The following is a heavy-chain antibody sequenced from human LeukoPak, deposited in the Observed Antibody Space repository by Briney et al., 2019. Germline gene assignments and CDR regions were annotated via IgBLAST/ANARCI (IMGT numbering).Heavy chain of an antibody. CDR3: ATKIGGWYDRWFDP. CDR1: GGSIGSYY. CDR2: IYYSGST. V-gene: IGHV4-59*12. Sequence: PSETLSLTCTVSGGSIGSYYWSWIRQPPGKGLEWIGYIYYSGSTNYNPSLKSQVTISVDTSKNQFSLKLSSVTAADTAVYYCATKIGGWYDRWFDPWGQGTLVTVSS. J-gene: IGHJ5*02. D-gene: IGHD6-19*01.